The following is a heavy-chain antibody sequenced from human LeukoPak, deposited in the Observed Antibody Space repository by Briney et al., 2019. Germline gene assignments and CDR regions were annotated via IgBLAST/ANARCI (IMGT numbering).Heavy chain of an antibody. CDR1: GGSINRYY. CDR3: GGYQLLSSYYYMDV. Sequence: SETLSLTCTVSGGSINRYYWSWVRQPPGKGLEWIGYIYYSGSTNYNPSLKSRVTISVDTSKNQFSLKLSSVTAADTAVYYCGGYQLLSSYYYMDVWGKGTTVTVSS. D-gene: IGHD2-2*01. J-gene: IGHJ6*03. CDR2: IYYSGST. V-gene: IGHV4-59*01.